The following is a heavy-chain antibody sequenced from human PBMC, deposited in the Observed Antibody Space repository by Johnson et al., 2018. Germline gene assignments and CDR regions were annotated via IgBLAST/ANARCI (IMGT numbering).Heavy chain of an antibody. V-gene: IGHV3-9*01. CDR2: ISWNSGSI. J-gene: IGHJ6*02. CDR1: GFTFDDYA. CDR3: AKDTSPAMVRGFHYYGMDV. D-gene: IGHD3-10*01. Sequence: EVQLVETGGGVVQPGRSLRLSCAASGFTFDDYAMHWVRQAPGKGLEWVSGISWNSGSIGYADSVKGRFTISRDNAKNSLYLQMNSLRAEGTALYYCAKDTSPAMVRGFHYYGMDVWGQGTTVTVSS.